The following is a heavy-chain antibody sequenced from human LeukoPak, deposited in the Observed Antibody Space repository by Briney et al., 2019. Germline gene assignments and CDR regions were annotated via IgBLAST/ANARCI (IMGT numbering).Heavy chain of an antibody. D-gene: IGHD3-10*01. J-gene: IGHJ4*02. V-gene: IGHV3-7*01. Sequence: PGGSLRLSCAASGFTFSSYWMSWVRQAPGKGLEWVANIKKDGSEKYYVDSVKGRFTISRDNAKNSLYLQMNSLRAEDTAVYYCARDRGYYGSGSWAPFFDYWGQGTLVTVSS. CDR3: ARDRGYYGSGSWAPFFDY. CDR1: GFTFSSYW. CDR2: IKKDGSEK.